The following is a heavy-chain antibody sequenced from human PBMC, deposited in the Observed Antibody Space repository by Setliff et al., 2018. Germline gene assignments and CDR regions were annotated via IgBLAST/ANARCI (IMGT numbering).Heavy chain of an antibody. CDR1: GYTFTSYG. V-gene: IGHV1-18*01. CDR3: ARGPPDFVVVPAAAKFDY. D-gene: IGHD2-2*01. CDR2: ISAYNGNT. Sequence: GASVKVSCKASGYTFTSYGISWVRQAPGQGLEWMGWISAYNGNTNYAQKLQGRVTMTTDTPTSTAYMELRSLRTDDTAVYYCARGPPDFVVVPAAAKFDYWGQGTLVTVS. J-gene: IGHJ4*02.